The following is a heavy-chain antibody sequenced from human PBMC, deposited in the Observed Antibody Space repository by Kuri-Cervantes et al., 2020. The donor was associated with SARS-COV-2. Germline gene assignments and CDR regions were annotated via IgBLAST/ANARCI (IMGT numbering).Heavy chain of an antibody. V-gene: IGHV3-21*01. D-gene: IGHD3-10*01. Sequence: GESLKISCAASGFTFSSYSMNWVRQAPGKGLEWVSSISSSSSYIYYADSVKGRFTISRDNAKNSLYLQMNSLRAEDTAVYYCAKDTYYYGSGRSRFYGMDVWGQGTTVTVSS. CDR1: GFTFSSYS. CDR2: ISSSSSYI. J-gene: IGHJ6*02. CDR3: AKDTYYYGSGRSRFYGMDV.